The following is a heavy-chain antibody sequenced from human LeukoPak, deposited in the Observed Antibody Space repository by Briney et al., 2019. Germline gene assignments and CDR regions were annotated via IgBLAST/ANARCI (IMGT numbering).Heavy chain of an antibody. D-gene: IGHD6-6*01. CDR2: INPSGGST. J-gene: IGHJ5*02. Sequence: ASVKVSCKASGYTFTSYYMHWVRQAPGQGLEWMGIINPSGGSTSYAQKFQGRVTMTRDMSTSTVYMELSSLRSEDTAVYYCASQRAFEYSSSSRFDPWGQGTLVTVSS. CDR3: ASQRAFEYSSSSRFDP. CDR1: GYTFTSYY. V-gene: IGHV1-46*01.